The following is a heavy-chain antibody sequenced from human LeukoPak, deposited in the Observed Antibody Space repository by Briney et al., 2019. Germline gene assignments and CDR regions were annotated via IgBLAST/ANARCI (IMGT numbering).Heavy chain of an antibody. CDR3: AKYSSSSDWFDP. V-gene: IGHV4-38-2*02. CDR2: IYHSGST. Sequence: SETLSLTCTVSGYSISSGYYWGWIRQPPGKGLEWIGSIYHSGSTYYNPSLKSRVTISVDTSKNQFSLKLSSVTAADTAVYYCAKYSSSSDWFDPWGQGTLVTVSS. CDR1: GYSISSGYY. D-gene: IGHD6-6*01. J-gene: IGHJ5*02.